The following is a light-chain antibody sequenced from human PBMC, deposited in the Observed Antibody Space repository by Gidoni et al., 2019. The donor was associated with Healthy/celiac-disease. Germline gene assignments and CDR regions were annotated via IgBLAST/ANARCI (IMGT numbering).Light chain of an antibody. Sequence: SYELTQPPSVSVSPGQTASITCSGATLGNKYASWYQQKPGQSPVMVSYEDSKRPSGIPERFSGSNSGNTATLTISGTQAMDEADYYCQAWDSSTVVFGGGTKLTVL. CDR2: EDS. V-gene: IGLV3-1*01. J-gene: IGLJ2*01. CDR1: TLGNKY. CDR3: QAWDSSTVV.